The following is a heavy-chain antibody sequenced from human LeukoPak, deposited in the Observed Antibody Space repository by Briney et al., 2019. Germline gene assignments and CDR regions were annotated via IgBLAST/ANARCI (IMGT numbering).Heavy chain of an antibody. D-gene: IGHD1-26*01. CDR1: AITFSNSW. CDR2: IKPDGSEK. CDR3: ARGRPVGASTVEDY. V-gene: IGHV3-7*03. J-gene: IGHJ4*02. Sequence: GGSLRLSCAASAITFSNSWMNWVRQAPGEGLEWVATIKPDGSEKWYVNSVKGRFTISRDNSKNTLYLQMNSLRAEDTAVYYCARGRPVGASTVEDYWGQGTLVTVSS.